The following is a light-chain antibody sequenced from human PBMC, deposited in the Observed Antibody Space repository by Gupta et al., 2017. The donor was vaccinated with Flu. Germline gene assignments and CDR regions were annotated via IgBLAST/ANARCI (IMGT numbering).Light chain of an antibody. CDR2: SND. Sequence: QSVLTQLPSVSGTPGQRDTISCSGTTSNIGGNDVHWYLHLPGTAPKLLIHSNDQRPSGVPDRFSGSKSGTSASLAISGLQSEDEAYYYYATWDDRLNGHVVFGGGTSLTVL. V-gene: IGLV1-44*01. J-gene: IGLJ2*01. CDR1: TSNIGGND. CDR3: ATWDDRLNGHVV.